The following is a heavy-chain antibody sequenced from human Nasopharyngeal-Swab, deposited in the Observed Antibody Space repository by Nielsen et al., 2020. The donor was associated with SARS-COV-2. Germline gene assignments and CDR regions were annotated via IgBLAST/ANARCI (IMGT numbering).Heavy chain of an antibody. CDR2: IIPILGIA. CDR3: AGPRSDYGGFDY. J-gene: IGHJ4*02. Sequence: SVKVSCKASGGTFSSYAISWVRQAPGQGLEWMGRIIPILGIANYAQKFQGRVTITADKSTSTAYMELSSLRSEDTAVYYCAGPRSDYGGFDYWGQGTLVTVSS. V-gene: IGHV1-69*04. D-gene: IGHD4-17*01. CDR1: GGTFSSYA.